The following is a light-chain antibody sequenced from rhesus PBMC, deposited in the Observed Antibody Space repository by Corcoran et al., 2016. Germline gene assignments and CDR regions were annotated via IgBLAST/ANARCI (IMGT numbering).Light chain of an antibody. V-gene: IGKV1-37*01. CDR1: QGISSY. Sequence: DIQMTQSPSSLSASVGDRVTITCRASQGISSYLAWYQQKSGKVPKPLIYDASNCESGVPSRVSGKWTRTEFTLTSNSLQPEDFATYYCQQYDSAPFTFGPGTKLDIK. CDR2: DAS. J-gene: IGKJ3*01. CDR3: QQYDSAPFT.